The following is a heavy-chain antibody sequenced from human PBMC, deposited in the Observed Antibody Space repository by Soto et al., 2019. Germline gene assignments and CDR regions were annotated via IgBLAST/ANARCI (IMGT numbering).Heavy chain of an antibody. D-gene: IGHD2-15*01. CDR1: GFTFSSYV. V-gene: IGHV3-33*01. Sequence: GGSLRLSCAASGFTFSSYVMHWVRQAPGKGLEWVAVIWYDGSNKYYADSVKGRFTISRDNSKNKLYLQMNSLRAEDTAVYYCARDHFGYCSGGSCYGMDVWGQGTTVTVSS. CDR2: IWYDGSNK. CDR3: ARDHFGYCSGGSCYGMDV. J-gene: IGHJ6*02.